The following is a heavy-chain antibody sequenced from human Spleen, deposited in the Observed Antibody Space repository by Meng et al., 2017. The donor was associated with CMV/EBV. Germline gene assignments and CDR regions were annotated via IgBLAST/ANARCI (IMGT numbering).Heavy chain of an antibody. CDR3: AREIASYGDYGCFGY. D-gene: IGHD4-17*01. CDR2: ISYDGSNK. CDR1: GFTFSSYA. Sequence: SGFTFSSYAMHWVRQAPGKGLEWVAVISYDGSNKYYADSVKGRFTISRDNSKNTLYLQMNSLRAEDTAVYYCAREIASYGDYGCFGYWGQGTLVTVSS. J-gene: IGHJ4*02. V-gene: IGHV3-30-3*01.